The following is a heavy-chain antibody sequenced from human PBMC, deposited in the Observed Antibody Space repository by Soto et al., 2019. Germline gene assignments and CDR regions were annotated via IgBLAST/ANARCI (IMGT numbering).Heavy chain of an antibody. CDR3: AKEGTHRRRAWFDP. Sequence: VGSLRLSCAASVFTFSSYAMSWVRQAPGKGLEWVSAISGSGGSTYYADSVKGRFTISRDNSKNTLYLQMNSLRAEDTAVYYCAKEGTHRRRAWFDPWGQGTLVTVSS. CDR2: ISGSGGST. CDR1: VFTFSSYA. J-gene: IGHJ5*02. V-gene: IGHV3-23*01.